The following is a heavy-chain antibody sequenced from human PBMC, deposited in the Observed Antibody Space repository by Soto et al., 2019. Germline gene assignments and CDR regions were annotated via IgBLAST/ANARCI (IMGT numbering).Heavy chain of an antibody. CDR1: GYTLTELS. D-gene: IGHD3-22*01. Sequence: ASVKVSCKVSGYTLTELSMHWVRQAPGKGLGWMGGFDPEDGETIYAQKFQGRVTMTEDTSTDTAYMELSSLRSEDTAVYFCATEALYSSGYYFEYWGQGTLVTVSS. CDR3: ATEALYSSGYYFEY. CDR2: FDPEDGET. V-gene: IGHV1-24*01. J-gene: IGHJ4*02.